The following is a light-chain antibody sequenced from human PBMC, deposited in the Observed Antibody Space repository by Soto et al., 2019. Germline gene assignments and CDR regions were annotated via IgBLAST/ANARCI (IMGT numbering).Light chain of an antibody. Sequence: EIVLTQSPGTLSLSPGERATLSCRASQNVTSMFLAWYQQKPGQAPRLLIYGASNRATGIPDRFSGSGSGTDFTLAISRLGPEDFAVYYCQQYGSSPGTFGQGTKVDIK. CDR1: QNVTSMF. J-gene: IGKJ1*01. CDR2: GAS. CDR3: QQYGSSPGT. V-gene: IGKV3-20*01.